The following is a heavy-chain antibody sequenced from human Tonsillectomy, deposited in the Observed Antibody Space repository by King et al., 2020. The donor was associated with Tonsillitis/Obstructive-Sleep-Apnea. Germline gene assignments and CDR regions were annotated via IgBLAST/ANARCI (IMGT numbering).Heavy chain of an antibody. CDR3: ARDKELYSSPFDY. D-gene: IGHD3-22*01. Sequence: VQLVESGAEVKKPGASVKVSCKASGYSFSGYYMHWVRQAPGQGLEWRGWISPNTGGTKFAQKFQGRVTMTTDTSISTAYMELSSLRFDDTAVYFCARDKELYSSPFDYWGQGTLVTVSS. CDR1: GYSFSGYY. CDR2: ISPNTGGT. J-gene: IGHJ4*02. V-gene: IGHV1-2*02.